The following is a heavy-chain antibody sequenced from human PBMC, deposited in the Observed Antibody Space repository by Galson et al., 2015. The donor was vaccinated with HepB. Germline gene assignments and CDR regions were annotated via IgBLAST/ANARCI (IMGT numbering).Heavy chain of an antibody. CDR1: GFTFSSYA. V-gene: IGHV3-64D*06. CDR2: ISSNGGST. CDR3: VKDRDPFGLRPPNGY. Sequence: SLRLSCAASGFTFSSYAMHWVRQAPGKGLEYVSAISSNGGSTYYADSVKGRFTISRDDSKNTLYLQMSSLRAEDTAVYYCVKDRDPFGLRPPNGYWGQGTLVTVSS. D-gene: IGHD2-21*01. J-gene: IGHJ4*02.